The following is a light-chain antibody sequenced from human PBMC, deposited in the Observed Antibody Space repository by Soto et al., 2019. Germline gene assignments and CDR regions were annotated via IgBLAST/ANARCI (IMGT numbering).Light chain of an antibody. CDR3: QQRSNWPPEVT. Sequence: EIVLTQSPDTLSLSPGERATLSCRASQSVRSSLAWYQQKPGQAPRLLIYDASNRATGIPARFSVSGSGTDFTLTISSLEPEDFAFYYCQQRSNWPPEVTFGPGTKVDIK. CDR2: DAS. V-gene: IGKV3-11*01. J-gene: IGKJ3*01. CDR1: QSVRSS.